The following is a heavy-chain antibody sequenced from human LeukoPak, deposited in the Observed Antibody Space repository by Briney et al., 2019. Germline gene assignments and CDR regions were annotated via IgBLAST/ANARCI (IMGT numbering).Heavy chain of an antibody. V-gene: IGHV4-59*04. CDR2: FYYSGST. D-gene: IGHD3-16*02. CDR3: ARLGMFGGVIVMPPYFDY. J-gene: IGHJ4*02. CDR1: GGSISSYY. Sequence: PSETLSLTCTVSGGSISSYYWSWLRQPPGKGLEWIGNFYYSGSTYYNTSLESRVTISVDTSKHQFSLKLSTVTAADTAVYCCARLGMFGGVIVMPPYFDYWGQGTLVTVSS.